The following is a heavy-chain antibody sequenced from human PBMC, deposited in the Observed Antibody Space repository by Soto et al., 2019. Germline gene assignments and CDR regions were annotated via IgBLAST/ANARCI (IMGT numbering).Heavy chain of an antibody. V-gene: IGHV3-23*01. J-gene: IGHJ4*02. CDR1: GFTFSSCA. D-gene: IGHD1-26*01. CDR3: ARRSSGSYYDY. CDR2: ISGSGGST. Sequence: EVQLLESGGGLVQPGGSLRLSCAASGFTFSSCAVRWVRQAPGKGLEWVSAISGSGGSTYYADSVKGRFTISRDNSKNTRYLQMNSLRPEDTAVYYCARRSSGSYYDYWGQGTLVTVSS.